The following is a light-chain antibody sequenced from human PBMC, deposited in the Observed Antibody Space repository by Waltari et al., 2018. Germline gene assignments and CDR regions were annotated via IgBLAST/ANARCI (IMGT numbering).Light chain of an antibody. V-gene: IGKV3-20*01. CDR2: GAS. CDR3: QQYGSSPPDT. Sequence: EIVLTQSPGTLSLSPGEGATLSCRASQSVNSYFAWYQQKPGQAPRLLIYGASTRATGIPDRFSGSGSGTDFTLTITRLEPEDFAVYYCQQYGSSPPDTFGGGTKVEIE. CDR1: QSVNSY. J-gene: IGKJ4*01.